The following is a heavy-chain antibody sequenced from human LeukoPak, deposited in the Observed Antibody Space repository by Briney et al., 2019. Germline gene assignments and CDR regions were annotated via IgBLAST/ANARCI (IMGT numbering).Heavy chain of an antibody. CDR1: GGSVSSGLNK. J-gene: IGHJ5*02. D-gene: IGHD2-15*01. Sequence: KPSETLSLTCTVSGGSVSSGLNKWSWIRQPPGKGLEWIGDISYSGSATYNPSLRSRVTISVDTSTNQFSLTLGSVTAADTAVYYCATETECSGGTCYSYGWFDPWGQGTQVTVSS. CDR2: ISYSGSA. V-gene: IGHV4-61*01. CDR3: ATETECSGGTCYSYGWFDP.